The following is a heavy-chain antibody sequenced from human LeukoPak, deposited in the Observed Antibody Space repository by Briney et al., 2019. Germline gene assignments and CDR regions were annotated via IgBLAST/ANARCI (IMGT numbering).Heavy chain of an antibody. CDR1: GGSFSGYY. Sequence: PSETLSLTCAVYGGSFSGYYWSWIRQPPGKGLEWIGEINHSGSTNYNPSLKSRVTISVDTSKNQFSLKLSSVTAADTAVYYCARERGGLGIQYFDYWGQGTLVTVSS. CDR3: ARERGGLGIQYFDY. D-gene: IGHD7-27*01. J-gene: IGHJ4*02. V-gene: IGHV4-34*01. CDR2: INHSGST.